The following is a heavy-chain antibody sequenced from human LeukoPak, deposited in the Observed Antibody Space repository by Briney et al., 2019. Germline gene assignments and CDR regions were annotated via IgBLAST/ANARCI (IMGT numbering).Heavy chain of an antibody. CDR1: GDSITSYY. Sequence: PSETPSLTCIVSGDSITSYYWSWIRQPPGKRLEWIGYIYYSGSTNYNPSLNGRVTISIDTSKNQFSLKLRFVTAADTAVHYCARDRLGVAPMDVWGKGTTVTVSS. V-gene: IGHV4-59*01. D-gene: IGHD6-19*01. CDR2: IYYSGST. J-gene: IGHJ6*04. CDR3: ARDRLGVAPMDV.